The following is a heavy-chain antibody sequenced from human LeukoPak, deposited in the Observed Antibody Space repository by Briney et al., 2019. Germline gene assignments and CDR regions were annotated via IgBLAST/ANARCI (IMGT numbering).Heavy chain of an antibody. CDR1: GFTFSSYS. Sequence: GGSLRLSCAASGFTFSSYSMNWVRQAPGKGLEWVSSISSSSSYIYYADSVKGRFTISRDNAKNSLYLQMSGLRAEDTAVYYCARAVSNWPHERFDYWGQGTLVTVSS. CDR3: ARAVSNWPHERFDY. J-gene: IGHJ4*02. V-gene: IGHV3-21*04. D-gene: IGHD6-13*01. CDR2: ISSSSSYI.